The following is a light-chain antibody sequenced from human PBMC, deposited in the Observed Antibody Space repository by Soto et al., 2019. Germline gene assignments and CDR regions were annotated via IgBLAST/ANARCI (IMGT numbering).Light chain of an antibody. CDR2: GAS. CDR3: QQYAGSPPYT. Sequence: ETVLTQSPGTLSLSPGERATLSCRASQSVSNSYLAWYQQKPGQAPRLLIYGASSRATGIPDRFSGSGSGTDFTLTISRLEPEDFAVYFCQQYAGSPPYTFGQGTKLEIK. J-gene: IGKJ2*01. CDR1: QSVSNSY. V-gene: IGKV3-20*01.